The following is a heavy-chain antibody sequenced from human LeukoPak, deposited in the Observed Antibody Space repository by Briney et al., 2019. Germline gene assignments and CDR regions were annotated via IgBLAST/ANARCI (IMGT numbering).Heavy chain of an antibody. V-gene: IGHV3-23*01. J-gene: IGHJ4*02. CDR1: GFTFSSYA. Sequence: GGSLRLSCAASGFTFSSYAMSWVRQAPGKGLEWVSAISGSGGSTYYADSVKGRFTISRDNSKNTLYLQMNSLRAEDTAVYYCARDPGGDGDHFDHWGQGTLVTVSS. CDR3: ARDPGGDGDHFDH. CDR2: ISGSGGST. D-gene: IGHD4-17*01.